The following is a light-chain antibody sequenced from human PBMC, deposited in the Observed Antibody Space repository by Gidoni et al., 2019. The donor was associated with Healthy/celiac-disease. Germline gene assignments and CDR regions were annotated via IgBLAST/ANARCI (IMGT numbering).Light chain of an antibody. CDR1: SLRSYY. Sequence: SSELTQDPAVSVALGQTVRITCQGDSLRSYYASWYQQKPGQAPVLVSDGKNNRPSGIPDRFSGSSSGNTASLTITGAQAEDEADYYCNSRDSSGNHLVFGGGTKLTV. J-gene: IGLJ2*01. CDR3: NSRDSSGNHLV. CDR2: GKN. V-gene: IGLV3-19*01.